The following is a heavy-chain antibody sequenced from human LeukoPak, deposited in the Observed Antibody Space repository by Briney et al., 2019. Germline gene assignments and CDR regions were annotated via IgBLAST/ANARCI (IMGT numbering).Heavy chain of an antibody. V-gene: IGHV4-34*01. CDR1: GGSFSGYY. CDR2: INHSGST. CDR3: ASLAVAGTG. J-gene: IGHJ4*02. D-gene: IGHD6-19*01. Sequence: SETLSLTCAVYGGSFSGYYRSWIRQPPGKGLEWIGEINHSGSTNYNPSLKSRVTISVDTSKNQFSLKLSSVTAADTAVYYCASLAVAGTGWGQGTLVTVSS.